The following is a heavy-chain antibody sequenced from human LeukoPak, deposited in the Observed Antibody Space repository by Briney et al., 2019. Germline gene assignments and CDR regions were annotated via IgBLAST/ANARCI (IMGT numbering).Heavy chain of an antibody. CDR3: ARGEDGYNYWSY. CDR2: IIPTFGTA. D-gene: IGHD5-24*01. J-gene: IGHJ4*02. Sequence: SVKVSCKASGGTFSSNGISWVRQAPGQGLEWMGGIIPTFGTANYAQKFQGRVTITTDESTSTAYMELSSLRSEDTAVYYCARGEDGYNYWSYWGQGTLVTVSS. CDR1: GGTFSSNG. V-gene: IGHV1-69*05.